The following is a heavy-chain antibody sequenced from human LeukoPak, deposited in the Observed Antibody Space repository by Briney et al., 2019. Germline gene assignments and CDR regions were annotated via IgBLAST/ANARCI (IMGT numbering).Heavy chain of an antibody. J-gene: IGHJ3*02. CDR2: ISGSGST. D-gene: IGHD2-15*01. CDR3: ARLGGLYCSGGSCYAFDI. CDR1: GFTFSSYA. Sequence: QLGGSLRLSCAASGFTFSSYAMSWVRQAPGKGLEWVSAISGSGSTYYADSVKGRFTISRDNSKNTLYLQMNSLRAEDTAVYYCARLGGLYCSGGSCYAFDIWGQGTMVTVSS. V-gene: IGHV3-23*01.